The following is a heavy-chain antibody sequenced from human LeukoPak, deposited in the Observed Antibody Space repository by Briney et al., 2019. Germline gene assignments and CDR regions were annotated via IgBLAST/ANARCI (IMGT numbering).Heavy chain of an antibody. CDR2: INPNSGGT. CDR3: ARAPSSGWSGNWFDP. CDR1: GYTFTGYY. Sequence: ASVKVSCKASGYTFTGYYMHWVRQAPGQGLEWMGWINPNSGGTNYAQKFQGRVTMTRDTSISTAYMELSRLRSDDTAGYYCARAPSSGWSGNWFDPWGQGTLVTVSS. J-gene: IGHJ5*02. D-gene: IGHD6-19*01. V-gene: IGHV1-2*02.